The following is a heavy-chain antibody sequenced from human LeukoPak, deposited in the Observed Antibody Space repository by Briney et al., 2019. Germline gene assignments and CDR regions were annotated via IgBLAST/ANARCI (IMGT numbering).Heavy chain of an antibody. D-gene: IGHD3-16*02. Sequence: GASVKVSCKASGYTFTGYYMHWVRQAPGQGLEWMGGTIPLFNTANYAHKFQGRINIIADEATSTAYMELTGLRSEDTAVYYCAREDQFVIQRAFDIWGQGTVVTVSS. V-gene: IGHV1-69*13. J-gene: IGHJ3*02. CDR3: AREDQFVIQRAFDI. CDR1: GYTFTGYY. CDR2: TIPLFNTA.